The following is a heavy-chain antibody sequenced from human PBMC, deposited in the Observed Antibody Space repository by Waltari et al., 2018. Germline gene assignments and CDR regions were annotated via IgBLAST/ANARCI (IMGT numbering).Heavy chain of an antibody. Sequence: QVQLVQSGAEVKKPGASVKVSCKASGYTFTGYYMHWVRPAPGQGLEWMGGINPNSGGTNYAQKCQGRVTMTRDTSISTAYMVLSRLRSDDTAVYYFARDSTSRSVPNGYFDYWGQGTLVTVSS. V-gene: IGHV1-2*02. CDR2: INPNSGGT. J-gene: IGHJ4*02. D-gene: IGHD2-2*01. CDR1: GYTFTGYY. CDR3: ARDSTSRSVPNGYFDY.